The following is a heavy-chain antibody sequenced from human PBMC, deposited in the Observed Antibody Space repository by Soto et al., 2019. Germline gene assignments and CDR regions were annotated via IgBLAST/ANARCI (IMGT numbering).Heavy chain of an antibody. V-gene: IGHV4-39*01. CDR3: ARSTGGWYAFDI. CDR2: IYYSGST. CDR1: GGSISSSSYY. D-gene: IGHD6-19*01. Sequence: SETLSLNCTVSGGSISSSSYYWGWIRQPPGKGLEWIGSIYYSGSTYYNPSLKSRVTISVNTSKNQFSLKLSFVTAADTAVYYCARSTGGWYAFDIWGQGTMVTVSS. J-gene: IGHJ3*02.